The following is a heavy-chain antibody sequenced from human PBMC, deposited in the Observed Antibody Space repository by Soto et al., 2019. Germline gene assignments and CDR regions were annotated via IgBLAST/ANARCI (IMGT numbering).Heavy chain of an antibody. CDR2: INPNSGGT. V-gene: IGHV1-2*04. D-gene: IGHD1-26*01. Sequence: GASVKVSCKASGYTFTGYYIHWVRQAPGQGLEWMGWINPNSGGTNYAQKFQGWVTMTRDTSISTAYMELSRLRSDDTAVYYCARVSSWDPPYYFDYWGQGTLVTVSS. CDR1: GYTFTGYY. CDR3: ARVSSWDPPYYFDY. J-gene: IGHJ4*02.